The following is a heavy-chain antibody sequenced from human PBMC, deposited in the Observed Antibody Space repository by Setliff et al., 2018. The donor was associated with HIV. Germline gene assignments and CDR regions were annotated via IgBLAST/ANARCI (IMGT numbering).Heavy chain of an antibody. V-gene: IGHV3-21*01. J-gene: IGHJ5*02. D-gene: IGHD6-13*01. CDR1: GFTFSSHS. CDR2: ISRSSSYI. Sequence: GGSLRLSCAASGFTFSSHSMNWVRQAPGKGLEWVSSISRSSSYIYYSDSVKGRFTISRDNAGNSLYLQLSSLRVEDTAVHYCARVAVGSYNWFDPWGQGTLVTVSS. CDR3: ARVAVGSYNWFDP.